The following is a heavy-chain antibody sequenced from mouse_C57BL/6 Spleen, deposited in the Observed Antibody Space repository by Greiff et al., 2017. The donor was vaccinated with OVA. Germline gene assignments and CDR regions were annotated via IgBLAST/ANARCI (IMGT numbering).Heavy chain of an antibody. CDR1: GYTFPDYE. J-gene: IGHJ2*01. Sequence: QVQLQQSGAELVRPGASVTLSCKASGYTFPDYEMHWVKQTPVHGLEWIGAIDPETGGTAYNQKFKGKAILTADKSSSTAYMELRSLTSEDSAVYYCTGSNYDYWGQGTTLTVSS. CDR2: IDPETGGT. V-gene: IGHV1-15*01. CDR3: TGSNYDY. D-gene: IGHD2-5*01.